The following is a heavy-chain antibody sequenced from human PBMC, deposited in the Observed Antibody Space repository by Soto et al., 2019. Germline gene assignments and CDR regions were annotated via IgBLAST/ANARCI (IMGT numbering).Heavy chain of an antibody. D-gene: IGHD6-19*01. J-gene: IGHJ6*02. V-gene: IGHV3-74*01. Sequence: GGSLRLSWAASGGTCSSYGRHWVRQAPGKGLVWVSRINSDGSSTSYADSVKGRFTISRDNAKNTLYLQMNSLRAEDTAVYYCAREYVIAVAGEGIYGMDVWGQGTTXTVSS. CDR3: AREYVIAVAGEGIYGMDV. CDR2: INSDGSST. CDR1: GGTCSSYG.